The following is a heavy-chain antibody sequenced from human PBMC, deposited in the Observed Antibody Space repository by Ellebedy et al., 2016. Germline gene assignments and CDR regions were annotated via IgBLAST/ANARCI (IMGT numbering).Heavy chain of an antibody. J-gene: IGHJ4*02. V-gene: IGHV3-23*01. CDR3: RPGHYSGS. CDR2: ISANGDNT. Sequence: GESLKISXAVSGIQFSNFFMSWVRQAPGKGLEWVSIISANGDNTYLADSVKGRFIISRDNSENTLYLQMNGLTADDTAVYYCRPGHYSGSWGQGSLVTVSS. CDR1: GIQFSNFF.